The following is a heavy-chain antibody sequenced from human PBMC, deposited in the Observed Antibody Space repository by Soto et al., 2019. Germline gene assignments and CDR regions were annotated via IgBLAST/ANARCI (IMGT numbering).Heavy chain of an antibody. J-gene: IGHJ1*01. D-gene: IGHD3-22*01. CDR1: GFTFSSYW. CDR2: INSDGSST. V-gene: IGHV3-74*01. CDR3: ARAQGVVVIDAEYFQH. Sequence: EVQLVESGGGLVQPGGSLRLSCAASGFTFSSYWMHWVRQAPGKGLVWVSRINSDGSSTSYADSVKGRFTISRDNAKNTLYLQMNSLRAEDTAVYYCARAQGVVVIDAEYFQHWGQGTLVTVSS.